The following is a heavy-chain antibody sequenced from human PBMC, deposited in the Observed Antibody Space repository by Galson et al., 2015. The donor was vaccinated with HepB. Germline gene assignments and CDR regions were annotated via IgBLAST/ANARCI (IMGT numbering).Heavy chain of an antibody. Sequence: SETLSLTCAVYGGSFSGYYWSWIRQPPGKGLEWLGEINHSGSTNYNPSLKSRVTISVDTSKNQFSLKLSSVTAADTAVYYCARATGSYPFDYWGQGTLVTVSS. CDR3: ARATGSYPFDY. CDR2: INHSGST. V-gene: IGHV4-34*01. D-gene: IGHD1-26*01. CDR1: GGSFSGYY. J-gene: IGHJ4*02.